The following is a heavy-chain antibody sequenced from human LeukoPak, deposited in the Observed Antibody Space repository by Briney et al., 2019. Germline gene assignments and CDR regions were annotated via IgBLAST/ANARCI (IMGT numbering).Heavy chain of an antibody. CDR1: GGSISSGGYS. J-gene: IGHJ3*02. Sequence: RPSETLSLTCAVSGGSISSGGYSWSWIRQPPGKGLEWIGYIYHSGSTYYNPSLKSRVTISVDRSKNQFSLKLSSVTAADTAVYYCARMLCDSSGYYCSEYAFDIWGQGTMVTVSS. D-gene: IGHD3-22*01. CDR3: ARMLCDSSGYYCSEYAFDI. V-gene: IGHV4-30-2*01. CDR2: IYHSGST.